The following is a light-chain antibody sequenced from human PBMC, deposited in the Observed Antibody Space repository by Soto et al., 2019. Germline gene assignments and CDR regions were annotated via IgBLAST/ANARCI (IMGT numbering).Light chain of an antibody. CDR2: GTS. V-gene: IGKV3-20*01. J-gene: IGKJ3*01. CDR3: QQYGSSPFT. Sequence: EIVLTQSPGTLSLSPGERATLACRASQSVSSSYLAWYQPTPGQAPRLLIYGTSSRATGIPDRVSSSGSGTAFTLTISRLEPDEFAVYYCQQYGSSPFTFGPGTKVDIK. CDR1: QSVSSSY.